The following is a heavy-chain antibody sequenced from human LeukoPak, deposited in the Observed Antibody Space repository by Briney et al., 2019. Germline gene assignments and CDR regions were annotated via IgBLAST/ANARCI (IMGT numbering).Heavy chain of an antibody. V-gene: IGHV1-2*02. J-gene: IGHJ4*02. CDR1: GYTFTGYY. CDR3: ARVLWSGYYGDY. CDR2: INPNSGGT. D-gene: IGHD3-3*01. Sequence: GASVKVPCKASGYTFTGYYMHWVRQAPGQGLEWMGWINPNSGGTNYAQKFQGRVTMTRDTSISTAYMELSRLRSDDTAVYYCARVLWSGYYGDYWGQGTLVTVSS.